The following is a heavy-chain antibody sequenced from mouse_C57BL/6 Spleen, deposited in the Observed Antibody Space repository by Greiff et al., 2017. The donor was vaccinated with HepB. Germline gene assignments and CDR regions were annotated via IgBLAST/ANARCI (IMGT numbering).Heavy chain of an antibody. J-gene: IGHJ3*01. CDR1: GYTFTSYG. D-gene: IGHD1-1*01. V-gene: IGHV1-81*01. CDR3: AIITTARGFAY. Sequence: VQRVESGAELARPGASVKLSCKASGYTFTSYGISWVKQRTGQGLEWIGEIYPRSGNTYYNEKFKGKATLTADKSSSTAYMELRSLTSEDSAVYFCAIITTARGFAYWGQGTLVTVSA. CDR2: IYPRSGNT.